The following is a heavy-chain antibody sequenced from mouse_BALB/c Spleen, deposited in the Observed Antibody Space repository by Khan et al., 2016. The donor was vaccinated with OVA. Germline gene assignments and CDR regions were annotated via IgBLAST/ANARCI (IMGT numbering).Heavy chain of an antibody. Sequence: QVQLQQSGAELAKLGASVKMSGKASGYTFINYWRLWVKQRPGQGLEWIGYINPSIGATENNQNFKDKATLTADKSSRTSYMQLSVLTSWDSAVYYCARRGLRWDFDYWGQGTTLTVSS. J-gene: IGHJ2*01. V-gene: IGHV1-7*01. CDR2: INPSIGAT. D-gene: IGHD1-1*02. CDR3: ARRGLRWDFDY. CDR1: GYTFINYW.